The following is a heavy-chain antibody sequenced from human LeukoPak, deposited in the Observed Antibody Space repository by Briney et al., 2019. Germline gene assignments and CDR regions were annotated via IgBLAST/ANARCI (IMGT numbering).Heavy chain of an antibody. CDR2: IIPILGIA. Sequence: ASVKVSCKASGGTFSSYAISWVRQAPGQGLEWMGRIIPILGIANYAQKFQGRVTITADKSTSTAYMELSSLRSEDTAVYYCARDRSYYGSGSYLFYWGQETLVTVSS. V-gene: IGHV1-69*04. J-gene: IGHJ4*02. D-gene: IGHD3-10*01. CDR1: GGTFSSYA. CDR3: ARDRSYYGSGSYLFY.